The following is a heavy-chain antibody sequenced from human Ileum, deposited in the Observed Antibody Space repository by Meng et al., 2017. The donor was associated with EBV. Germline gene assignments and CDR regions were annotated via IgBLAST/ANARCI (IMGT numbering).Heavy chain of an antibody. CDR2: IYNSGST. CDR1: GGSGSSGGNY. V-gene: IGHV4-61*08. J-gene: IGHJ4*02. Sequence: QVQLQGSGPGVGKPSETLSLPCRVSGGSGSSGGNYWSWIRQPPGKGLEWIGYIYNSGSTNYNPSLKSRVTISVDTSKNQFSLKLSSVTAADTAVYYCARDGYSSGSDWGQGTLVTVSS. CDR3: ARDGYSSGSD. D-gene: IGHD6-19*01.